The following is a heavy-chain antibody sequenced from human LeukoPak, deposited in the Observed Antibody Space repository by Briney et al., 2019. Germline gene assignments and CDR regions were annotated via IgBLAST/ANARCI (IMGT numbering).Heavy chain of an antibody. CDR3: ARDAATSVGMPHY. V-gene: IGHV3-33*01. J-gene: IGHJ4*02. D-gene: IGHD2-2*01. CDR1: GFTFSSYG. Sequence: PGKSLRLSCVASGFTFSSYGMHCVRQAPGKGLEWVAIIWSDGSTKYYVGSVRGRFTISRDSSKSTLYLQMNGLRAEDTAVYYCARDAATSVGMPHYWGQGTVVTVSS. CDR2: IWSDGSTK.